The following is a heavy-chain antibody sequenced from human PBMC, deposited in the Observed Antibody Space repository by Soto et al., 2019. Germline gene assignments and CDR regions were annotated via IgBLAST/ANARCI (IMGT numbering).Heavy chain of an antibody. D-gene: IGHD3-3*01. CDR2: ISSSSSYI. V-gene: IGHV3-21*01. J-gene: IGHJ5*02. Sequence: GGSLRLSCAASGFTLSNAWLNWVRQAPGKGLEWVSSISSSSSYIYYADSVKGRFTISRDNAKNSLYLQMNSLRAEDTAVYYCARDDVTIFGVVPITNWFDPWGQGNLVTVS. CDR1: GFTLSNAW. CDR3: ARDDVTIFGVVPITNWFDP.